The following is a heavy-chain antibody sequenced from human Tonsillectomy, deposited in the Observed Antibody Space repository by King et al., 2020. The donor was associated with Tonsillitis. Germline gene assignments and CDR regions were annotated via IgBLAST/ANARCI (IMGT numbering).Heavy chain of an antibody. CDR3: AKDEGNWNDPYDYYYYYGMDV. Sequence: VQLVESGGGLVQPGRSLRLSCAASGFTFDDYAMHWVRQAPGKGLEWVSGISWNSGSIGYADSVKGRFTISRDNAKNSLYLQMNSLRAEDTALYYCAKDEGNWNDPYDYYYYYGMDVWGQGTTVTVSS. J-gene: IGHJ6*02. CDR1: GFTFDDYA. CDR2: ISWNSGSI. V-gene: IGHV3-9*01. D-gene: IGHD1-1*01.